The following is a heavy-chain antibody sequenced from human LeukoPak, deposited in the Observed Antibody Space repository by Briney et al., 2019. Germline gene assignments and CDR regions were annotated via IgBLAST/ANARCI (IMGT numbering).Heavy chain of an antibody. Sequence: SETLSLTCAVYGGSFSGYYWSWIRQPPGKGLEWIGSIYHSGSTYYNPSLKSRVTISVDTSKNQFSLKLSSVTAADTAVYYCARRGSSTRGFYYYYYYYMDVWGKGTTVTVSS. D-gene: IGHD2-2*01. CDR3: ARRGSSTRGFYYYYYYYMDV. CDR2: IYHSGST. J-gene: IGHJ6*03. CDR1: GGSFSGYY. V-gene: IGHV4-34*01.